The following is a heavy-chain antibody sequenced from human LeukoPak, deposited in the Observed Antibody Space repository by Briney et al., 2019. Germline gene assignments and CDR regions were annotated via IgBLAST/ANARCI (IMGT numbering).Heavy chain of an antibody. V-gene: IGHV4-34*01. D-gene: IGHD2-15*01. CDR1: GGSFSGYY. J-gene: IGHJ5*02. CDR3: ARGAPLGYCSGGSCRSRRNWFDP. Sequence: SETLSLTCAVYGGSFSGYYWSWIRQPPGKGLEWIREINHSGSTNYNPSLKSRVTISVDTSKNQFSLKLSSVTAADTAVYYCARGAPLGYCSGGSCRSRRNWFDPWGQGTLVTVSS. CDR2: INHSGST.